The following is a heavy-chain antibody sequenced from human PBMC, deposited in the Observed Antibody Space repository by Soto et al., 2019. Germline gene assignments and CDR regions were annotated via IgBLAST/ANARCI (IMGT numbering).Heavy chain of an antibody. V-gene: IGHV2-5*01. Sequence: SGPTRVNPTHTLTLTCAFAWFSLSTSQVGVGWIRQPPGKALEWLAHFYCNDDKYYSLSLKSMLTISKDTSKSQVVLTMTNMDPVDTATYYCAHLNTRGYYFDYWGQGALVTVSS. CDR1: WFSLSTSQVG. CDR2: FYCNDDK. CDR3: AHLNTRGYYFDY. J-gene: IGHJ4*02.